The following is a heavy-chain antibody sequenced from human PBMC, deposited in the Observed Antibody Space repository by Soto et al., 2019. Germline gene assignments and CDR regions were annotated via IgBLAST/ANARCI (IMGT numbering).Heavy chain of an antibody. CDR3: AKVTKRAAAGRYEYYKYGMDV. V-gene: IGHV3-23*01. D-gene: IGHD6-13*01. CDR1: GFAFSTYA. CDR2: ISGSGGSS. Sequence: VGSLRLSCAAAGFAFSTYAMTWVRQAPGKGLEWVSVISGSGGSSYYAASVKGRFTISRDNSKNTLFLQMNGLRAEDTAVYYCAKVTKRAAAGRYEYYKYGMDVWGQGTTVTVSS. J-gene: IGHJ6*02.